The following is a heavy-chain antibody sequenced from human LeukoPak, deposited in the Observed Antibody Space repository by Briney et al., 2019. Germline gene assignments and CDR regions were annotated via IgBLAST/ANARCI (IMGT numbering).Heavy chain of an antibody. CDR1: GFTFSDYY. CDR3: ARAPHYSNYGPYYYGMDV. D-gene: IGHD4-11*01. Sequence: GGSLRLSCAASGFTFSDYYMSWIRQAPGKGLEWVSYISSSSSYTNYADSVKGRFTISRDSAKNSLYLQMNSLRAEDTAVYYCARAPHYSNYGPYYYGMDVWGQGTTVTASS. V-gene: IGHV3-11*06. J-gene: IGHJ6*02. CDR2: ISSSSSYT.